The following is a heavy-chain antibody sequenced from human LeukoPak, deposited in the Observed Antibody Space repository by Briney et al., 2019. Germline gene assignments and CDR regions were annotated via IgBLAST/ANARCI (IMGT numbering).Heavy chain of an antibody. D-gene: IGHD5-12*01. CDR2: IYYSGST. V-gene: IGHV4-39*01. Sequence: SETLSLTCTVSGGSISSSSYYWGWIRQPPGKGLEGIGSIYYSGSTYYNPSLKSRVTISVDTSKSQFSLKLSSVTAADTAVYYCARQGVGVVASFDYWGQGTLVTVSS. CDR3: ARQGVGVVASFDY. J-gene: IGHJ4*02. CDR1: GGSISSSSYY.